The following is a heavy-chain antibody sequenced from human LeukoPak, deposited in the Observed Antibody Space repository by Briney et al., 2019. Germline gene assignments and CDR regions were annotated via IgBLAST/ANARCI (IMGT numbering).Heavy chain of an antibody. CDR2: ISWNSGSI. CDR3: AKAAGYCSGGSCYESPLYFDY. Sequence: GGSLRLSCAASGFTFDDYAMHWVRQAPGKGLEWVSGISWNSGSIGYADSVKGRFTISRDNAKNSLYLQMNSLRAEDTALYYCAKAAGYCSGGSCYESPLYFDYWGQGTLVTVSS. J-gene: IGHJ4*02. CDR1: GFTFDDYA. V-gene: IGHV3-9*01. D-gene: IGHD2-15*01.